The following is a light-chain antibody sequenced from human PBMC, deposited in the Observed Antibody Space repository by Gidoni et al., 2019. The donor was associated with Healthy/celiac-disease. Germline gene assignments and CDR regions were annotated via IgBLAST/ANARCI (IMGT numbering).Light chain of an antibody. V-gene: IGKV1-12*01. CDR1: QGISSW. CDR3: HRATSFPLT. CDR2: AAS. J-gene: IGKJ3*01. Sequence: DIQMTQSPSSVSASVGDRVTFTVRASQGISSWLAWYQQKPGKAPKLLIYAASSLQSGVPSRFSGIGSGTNFTLTIRILQPEDLATYYCHRATSFPLTFXPXTKVDIK.